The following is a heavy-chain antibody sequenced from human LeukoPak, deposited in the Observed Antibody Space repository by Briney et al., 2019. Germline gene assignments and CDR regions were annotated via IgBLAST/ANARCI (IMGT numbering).Heavy chain of an antibody. Sequence: GGSLRLSCAASGFTFSTYSMNWVRQAPGKGLEWVSSISSSTTTIYYADSVKGRFTISRDNAKNSLYLQMNSLRAEDTAVYYCAKAIAVAEGYFDYWGQGTLVTVSS. CDR2: ISSSTTTI. D-gene: IGHD6-13*01. J-gene: IGHJ4*02. V-gene: IGHV3-48*01. CDR3: AKAIAVAEGYFDY. CDR1: GFTFSTYS.